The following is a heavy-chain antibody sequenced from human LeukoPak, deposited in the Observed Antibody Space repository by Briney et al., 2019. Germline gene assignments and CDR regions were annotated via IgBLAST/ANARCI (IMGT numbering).Heavy chain of an antibody. Sequence: PSETLSLTCTVSGGSISSYYWSWIRQPPGKGPEWIGYIYYSGSTNYNPSLKSRVTMSVDTSKNQFSLKLSSVTAPDTAVYYCARVLKPGNWFDPWGQGTLVTVSS. J-gene: IGHJ5*02. V-gene: IGHV4-59*12. CDR2: IYYSGST. CDR3: ARVLKPGNWFDP. D-gene: IGHD2-8*02. CDR1: GGSISSYY.